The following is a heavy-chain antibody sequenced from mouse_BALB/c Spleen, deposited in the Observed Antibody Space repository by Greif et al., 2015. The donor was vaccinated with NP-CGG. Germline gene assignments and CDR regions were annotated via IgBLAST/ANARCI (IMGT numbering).Heavy chain of an antibody. CDR2: IYPGDGDT. CDR1: GYAFSSSW. CDR3: ARSYGNYYAMDY. J-gene: IGHJ4*01. V-gene: IGHV1-82*01. Sequence: VQLQQSGPELVKPGAPVKISCKASGYAFSSSWMNWVKQRPGQGLEWIGRIYPGDGDTNYNGKFKGKATLTADKSSSTAYMQLSSLTSVDSAVYFCARSYGNYYAMDYWGQGTSVTVSS. D-gene: IGHD2-10*02.